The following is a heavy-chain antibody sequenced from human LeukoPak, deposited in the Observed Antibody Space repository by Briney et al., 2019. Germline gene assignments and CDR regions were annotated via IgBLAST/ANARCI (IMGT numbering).Heavy chain of an antibody. CDR2: ISYDGKLQ. V-gene: IGHV3-30*18. Sequence: PGGSLRLSCEASGFIFSNYAIHWVRQAPGKGLEGVAAISYDGKLQHYVDPVKGRFTISRDNSKNTVYLQIDNLRNEDSAVYYCVKVYPTLTTSSVLGNWGQGTLVIVSS. J-gene: IGHJ4*01. D-gene: IGHD4-17*01. CDR1: GFIFSNYA. CDR3: VKVYPTLTTSSVLGN.